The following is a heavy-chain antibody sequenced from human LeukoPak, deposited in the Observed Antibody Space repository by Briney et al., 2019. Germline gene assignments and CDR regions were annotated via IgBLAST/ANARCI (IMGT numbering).Heavy chain of an antibody. CDR2: INPIGGSR. CDR3: ARGRGYCSGGSCYSGVLGDYSLGYFDF. V-gene: IGHV1-46*01. CDR1: GYSFTSYY. J-gene: IGHJ4*02. D-gene: IGHD2-15*01. Sequence: ASVQVSCKASGYSFTSYYIHWVRQAPGQGLERMGIINPIGGSRTYAQKFQGRVTMTRDTSTSTVYMELSSLRSEDTAVYYCARGRGYCSGGSCYSGVLGDYSLGYFDFWAQGTLV.